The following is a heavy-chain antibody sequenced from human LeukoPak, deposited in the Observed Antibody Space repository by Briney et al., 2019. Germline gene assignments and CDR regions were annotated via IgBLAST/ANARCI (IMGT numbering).Heavy chain of an antibody. J-gene: IGHJ4*02. D-gene: IGHD3-3*01. V-gene: IGHV4-4*07. CDR2: LYIGRET. Sequence: WETLSLTCPVSGVSISNYYWTWIRQPAGKGLEWIGRLYIGRETDCNPSLQSRVTMSVDTSNSQFSLRLTSVTAADTATYYCAREARVLIGDGYYLDSWGPGTLITVSS. CDR3: AREARVLIGDGYYLDS. CDR1: GVSISNYY.